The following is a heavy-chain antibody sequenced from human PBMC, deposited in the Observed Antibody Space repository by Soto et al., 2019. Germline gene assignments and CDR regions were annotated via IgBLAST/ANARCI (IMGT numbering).Heavy chain of an antibody. D-gene: IGHD2-2*01. CDR1: GGSFSGYY. Sequence: SETLSLTCAVYGGSFSGYYWSWIRQPPGKGLEWIGEINHSGSTNYNPSLKSRVTISVDTSKNQFSLKLSSVTAADTAVYYCARAMGYCSSTSCYNYWGQGTLVTVSS. J-gene: IGHJ4*02. V-gene: IGHV4-34*01. CDR3: ARAMGYCSSTSCYNY. CDR2: INHSGST.